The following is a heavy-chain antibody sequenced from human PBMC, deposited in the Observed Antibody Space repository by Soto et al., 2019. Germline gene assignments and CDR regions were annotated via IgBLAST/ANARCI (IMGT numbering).Heavy chain of an antibody. J-gene: IGHJ4*02. Sequence: GGPLRLSCAASGFTLSSYWMHWVRQAPGKGLVWVSRINSDGSSTSYADSVKGRFTISRDNAKNTLYLQMNSLRAEDTAVYYCTSGPPMYCSSSSCYASPFDYWGQGTLVTVS. CDR1: GFTLSSYW. V-gene: IGHV3-74*01. CDR3: TSGPPMYCSSSSCYASPFDY. CDR2: INSDGSST. D-gene: IGHD2-2*01.